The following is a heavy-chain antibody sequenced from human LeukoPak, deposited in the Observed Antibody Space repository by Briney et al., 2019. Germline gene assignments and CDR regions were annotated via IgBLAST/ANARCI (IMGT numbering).Heavy chain of an antibody. CDR2: IPYDGSNK. CDR1: GFTFSSYG. D-gene: IGHD5-24*01. CDR3: AKDQRLATIPGDAFDI. Sequence: PGGSLRLSCAASGFTFSSYGMHWVRQAPGKGLEWVAVIPYDGSNKYYADSVKGRFTISRDNSKNTLYLQMNSLRAEDTAVYYCAKDQRLATIPGDAFDIWGQGTMVTVSS. V-gene: IGHV3-30*18. J-gene: IGHJ3*02.